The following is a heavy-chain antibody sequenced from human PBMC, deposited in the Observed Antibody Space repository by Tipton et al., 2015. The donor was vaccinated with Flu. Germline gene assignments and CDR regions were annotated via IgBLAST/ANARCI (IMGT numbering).Heavy chain of an antibody. CDR3: ARAVYGAFDAFDI. J-gene: IGHJ3*02. V-gene: IGHV4-39*01. CDR2: IYPSGTT. D-gene: IGHD4/OR15-4a*01. CDR1: SGSIRSTNYF. Sequence: TLSLTCTVSSGSIRSTNYFCAWIRQPPGKGLELIGSIYPSGTTYYNPSLKSRVTISVDTSKSQFSLKLRSVTAADTAVYYCARAVYGAFDAFDIWGRGTMVTVSS.